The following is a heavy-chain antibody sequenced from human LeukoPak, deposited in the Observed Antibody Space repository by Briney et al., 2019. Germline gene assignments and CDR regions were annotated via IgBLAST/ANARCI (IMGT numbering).Heavy chain of an antibody. V-gene: IGHV4-34*01. CDR3: ARGQGVLLWFGELKSWFDP. CDR1: GGSFSGYY. D-gene: IGHD3-10*01. Sequence: SETLSLTCAVYGGSFSGYYWSWIRQPPGKGLEWSGEINHSGSTNYNPSLKSRVTISVDTSKNQFSLKLSSVSAADTAVYCCARGQGVLLWFGELKSWFDPWGQGTLVTVSS. J-gene: IGHJ5*02. CDR2: INHSGST.